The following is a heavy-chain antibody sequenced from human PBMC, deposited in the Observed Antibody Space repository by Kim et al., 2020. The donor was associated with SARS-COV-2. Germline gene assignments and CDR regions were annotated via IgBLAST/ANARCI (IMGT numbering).Heavy chain of an antibody. Sequence: SETLSLTCTVSGGSISSSSYYWGWIRQPPGKGLEWIGSIYYSGSTYYNPSLKSRVTISVDTSKNQFSLKLSPVTAADTAVYYCARHSDYYDSSGSDNWFDPWGQGTLVTVSS. V-gene: IGHV4-39*01. J-gene: IGHJ5*02. CDR3: ARHSDYYDSSGSDNWFDP. D-gene: IGHD3-22*01. CDR1: GGSISSSSYY. CDR2: IYYSGST.